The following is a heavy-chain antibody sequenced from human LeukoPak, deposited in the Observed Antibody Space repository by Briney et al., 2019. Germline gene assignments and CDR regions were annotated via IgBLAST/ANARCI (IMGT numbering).Heavy chain of an antibody. V-gene: IGHV4-59*08. CDR3: AKVSDRDSSGYYWGFEY. J-gene: IGHJ4*02. D-gene: IGHD3-22*01. CDR2: IYYSGST. Sequence: SETLSLTCTVSGGSISGYYWSWIRQPPGKGLECIWYIYYSGSTNYNPSLKSRVTISVDTSRNQFSLKLTSVTAADTAVYYCAKVSDRDSSGYYWGFEYWGQGTLVTVSS. CDR1: GGSISGYY.